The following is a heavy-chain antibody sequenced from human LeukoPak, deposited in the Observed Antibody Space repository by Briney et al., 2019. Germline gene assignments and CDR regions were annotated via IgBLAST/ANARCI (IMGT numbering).Heavy chain of an antibody. CDR2: INPNSGGT. V-gene: IGHV1-2*02. Sequence: ASVKVSCKASGYTFTGYYMHLVRQAPGQGLEWMGWINPNSGGTNYAQKFQGRVTMTRDTSISTAYMELSRLRSDDTAVYYCAREPPYCSSTSCYRGGFDYWGQGTLVTVSS. J-gene: IGHJ4*02. D-gene: IGHD2-2*02. CDR3: AREPPYCSSTSCYRGGFDY. CDR1: GYTFTGYY.